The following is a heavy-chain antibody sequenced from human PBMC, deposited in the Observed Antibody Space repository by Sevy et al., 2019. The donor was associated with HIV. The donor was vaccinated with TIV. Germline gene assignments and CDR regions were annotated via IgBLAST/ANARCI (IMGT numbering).Heavy chain of an antibody. CDR3: ARGFRGNCYSTSCLPHDYGMDV. D-gene: IGHD2-2*01. CDR2: ISYDGSIK. J-gene: IGHJ6*02. Sequence: GGSLRLSCAASGFTFSSYAIHWVRQAPGKGLEWVAVISYDGSIKYYADSVRGRFSISRDNSKNTLYLQMNSLRGEDTCVYYCARGFRGNCYSTSCLPHDYGMDVWGQGTTVTVSS. CDR1: GFTFSSYA. V-gene: IGHV3-30-3*01.